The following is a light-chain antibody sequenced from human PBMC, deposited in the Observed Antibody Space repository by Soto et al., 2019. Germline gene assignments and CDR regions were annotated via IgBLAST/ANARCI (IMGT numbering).Light chain of an antibody. CDR2: EVS. J-gene: IGLJ2*01. Sequence: QSALTQPRSASGSPGQSVTISCTGTSSDVGGYNYVSWYQQHPGKAPKLVIYEVSKRPSGVPDRFSGSKSGNTASLTVSGLQAENEADYYCSSYAGSNNLIFGGGTKLTVL. CDR3: SSYAGSNNLI. CDR1: SSDVGGYNY. V-gene: IGLV2-8*01.